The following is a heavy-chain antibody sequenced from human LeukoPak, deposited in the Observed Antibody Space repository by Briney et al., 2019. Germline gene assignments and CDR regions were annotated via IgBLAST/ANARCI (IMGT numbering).Heavy chain of an antibody. CDR3: TTEGGPYYYDSSGYYYGDFFDY. CDR2: IKSKTDGGTT. Sequence: TPGGSLRLSCAASGFTFSNAWMNWVRQAPGKGLEWVGRIKSKTDGGTTDYAAPVKGRFTISRDDSKNTLHLQMNSLKTEDTAVYYCTTEGGPYYYDSSGYYYGDFFDYWGQGTLVTVSS. D-gene: IGHD3-22*01. J-gene: IGHJ4*02. CDR1: GFTFSNAW. V-gene: IGHV3-15*07.